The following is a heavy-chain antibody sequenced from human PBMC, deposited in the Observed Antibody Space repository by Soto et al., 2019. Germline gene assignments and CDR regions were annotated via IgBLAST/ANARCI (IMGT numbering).Heavy chain of an antibody. D-gene: IGHD6-6*01. CDR3: ARDGEYSSSSGLLSY. V-gene: IGHV1-2*02. CDR2: MNPNSGES. CDR1: GYIFTAYY. J-gene: IGHJ4*02. Sequence: QVQLMQSGAEVGKPGASVKVSCTAAGYIFTAYYIHWVRQAPGQGLEWLGWMNPNSGESNSAQHIQGRVTMTRDTSIGTAYMELTRLTSDDTAVYYCARDGEYSSSSGLLSYWGQGTLVTVSS.